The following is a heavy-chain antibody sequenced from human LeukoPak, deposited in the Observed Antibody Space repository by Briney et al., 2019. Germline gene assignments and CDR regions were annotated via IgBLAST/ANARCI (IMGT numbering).Heavy chain of an antibody. J-gene: IGHJ4*02. CDR3: AKDLSGFQRYGDY. CDR2: IKQDGGEK. D-gene: IGHD2/OR15-2a*01. V-gene: IGHV3-7*01. Sequence: GGSLRLSCAASGFTFSSHWMSWVRQAPGKGLEWVTNIKQDGGEKYYADSVKGRFTISRDDSQNTLYLQMNSLRVEDSAVYYCAKDLSGFQRYGDYWGQGALVTVSS. CDR1: GFTFSSHW.